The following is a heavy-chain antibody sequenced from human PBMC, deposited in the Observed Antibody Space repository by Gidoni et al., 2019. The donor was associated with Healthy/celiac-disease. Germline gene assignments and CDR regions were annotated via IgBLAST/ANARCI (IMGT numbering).Heavy chain of an antibody. CDR3: AKSISRLGGLFDY. J-gene: IGHJ4*02. CDR1: GFTFSSYV. D-gene: IGHD3-16*01. V-gene: IGHV3-23*01. Sequence: EVQLLESGGGLVQPGGSLRHSCAASGFTFSSYVMSWVRPAPGKGLEWVSAISGSGGSTYYADAVKGRFTISRDNAKNTLYLQMNSRRAEDTAVYYCAKSISRLGGLFDYWGQGTLVTVSS. CDR2: ISGSGGST.